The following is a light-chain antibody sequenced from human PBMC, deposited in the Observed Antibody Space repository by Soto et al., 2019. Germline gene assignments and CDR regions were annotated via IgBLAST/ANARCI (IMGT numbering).Light chain of an antibody. CDR2: AAS. J-gene: IGKJ1*01. Sequence: DIQMTQSPSSLSASIGDRVTITWRASQSISSNLNWYQQKVGKAPDLLIYAASSLQSGVPSRFSGGGSGTDFTLTISSLQPEDFATYFCQQAYSSPWTFGQGTKVEIK. CDR1: QSISSN. V-gene: IGKV1-39*01. CDR3: QQAYSSPWT.